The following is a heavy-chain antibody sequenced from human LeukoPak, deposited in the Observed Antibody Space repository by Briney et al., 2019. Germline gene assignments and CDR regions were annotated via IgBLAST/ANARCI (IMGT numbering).Heavy chain of an antibody. CDR1: GFTFRNYG. D-gene: IGHD3-10*01. J-gene: IGHJ4*02. CDR2: IADDGRAK. V-gene: IGHV3-30*18. CDR3: AKEATWGEWYFDY. Sequence: GRSLRLSCVVSGFTFRNYGMHWVRQAPGKGLGWVAVIADDGRAKFYADSVKGRFTISRDNSKNTLYLQMNSLRAEDTAVYYCAKEATWGEWYFDYWGQGTLVTVSS.